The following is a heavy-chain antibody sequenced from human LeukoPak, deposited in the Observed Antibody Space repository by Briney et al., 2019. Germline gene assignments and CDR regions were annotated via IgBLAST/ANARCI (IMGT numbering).Heavy chain of an antibody. D-gene: IGHD3-10*01. CDR2: IRSKAYGGTT. Sequence: PGRSLRLSCTASGFTFGDYAMGWVRQAPGKGPEWVGFIRSKAYGGTTEYAASVKGRFTISRDDSKSIAYLQMNSLKTEDTAVYYCTRDSVGGRVDYWGQGTLVTVSS. CDR3: TRDSVGGRVDY. CDR1: GFTFGDYA. J-gene: IGHJ4*02. V-gene: IGHV3-49*04.